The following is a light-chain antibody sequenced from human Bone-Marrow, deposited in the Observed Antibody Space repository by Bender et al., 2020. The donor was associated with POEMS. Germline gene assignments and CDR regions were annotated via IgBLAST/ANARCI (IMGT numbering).Light chain of an antibody. CDR3: QVWDDSSDHRV. J-gene: IGLJ3*02. CDR1: SSDVGNYNL. V-gene: IGLV3-21*02. CDR2: DDS. Sequence: LTQPASMSGSPGQSITISCTGTSSDVGNYNLVSWYQQKPGQAPVVVVYDDSDRPPGISERFSGSNSGNTATLTISRVEAGDEADFYCQVWDDSSDHRVFGGGTKLTVL.